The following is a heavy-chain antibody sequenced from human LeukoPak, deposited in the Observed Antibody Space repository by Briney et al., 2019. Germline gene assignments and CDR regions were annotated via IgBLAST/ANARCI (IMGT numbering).Heavy chain of an antibody. CDR3: VRERVSNNALDI. V-gene: IGHV4-34*01. CDR1: GGSFSGYY. J-gene: IGHJ3*02. Sequence: KASETLSLSCAVYGGSFSGYYWSWIRQPPGKGLEWIGEINHSGSTKYNPYLKSRVTTSVDTYKKHFSLKLSSVTAADTAVYYCVRERVSNNALDIWRQGTMVTVSS. CDR2: INHSGST.